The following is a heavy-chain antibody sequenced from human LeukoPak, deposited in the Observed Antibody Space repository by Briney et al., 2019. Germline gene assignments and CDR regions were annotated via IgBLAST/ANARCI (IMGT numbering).Heavy chain of an antibody. V-gene: IGHV3-30-3*01. CDR2: ISYDGSNK. D-gene: IGHD1-1*01. CDR3: ARDSAWLERYYYFDY. Sequence: PGGSLRLSCAASGFTFSSYARHWVRQAPGKGLEWVAVISYDGSNKYYADSVKGRFTISRDNSKNTLYLQMNSLRAEDTAVYYCARDSAWLERYYYFDYWGQGTLVTVSS. J-gene: IGHJ4*02. CDR1: GFTFSSYA.